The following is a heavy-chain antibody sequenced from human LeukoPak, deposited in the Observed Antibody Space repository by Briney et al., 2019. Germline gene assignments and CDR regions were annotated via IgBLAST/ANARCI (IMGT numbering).Heavy chain of an antibody. D-gene: IGHD3-3*01. CDR1: GFTFNNAR. J-gene: IGHJ4*02. CDR3: ATWGDFWSGNYGGY. Sequence: PGGSLRLSCAASGFTFNNARMSWVRQAPGKGLEWVGRIKSKIDGGTTDYAAPVEGGFSISRDDSKNTVYLQKNSLKTEDTAVYYCATWGDFWSGNYGGYWGQGTLVTFSS. V-gene: IGHV3-15*01. CDR2: IKSKIDGGTT.